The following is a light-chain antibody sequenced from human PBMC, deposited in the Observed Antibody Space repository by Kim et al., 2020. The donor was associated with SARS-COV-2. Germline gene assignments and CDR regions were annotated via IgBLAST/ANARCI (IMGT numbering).Light chain of an antibody. CDR3: QSYDSSLSGSVV. Sequence: VPISCTGSSSNIGAGYDVHWYQQLPGPAPKLLIYGNSNRPSGVPDRFSGSKSGTSASLAITGLQAEDEADYYCQSYDSSLSGSVVFGGGTQLTVL. CDR2: GNS. V-gene: IGLV1-40*01. J-gene: IGLJ2*01. CDR1: SSNIGAGYD.